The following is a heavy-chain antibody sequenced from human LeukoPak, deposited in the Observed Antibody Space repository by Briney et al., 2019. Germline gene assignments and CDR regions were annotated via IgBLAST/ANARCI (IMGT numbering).Heavy chain of an antibody. CDR2: ISGSGGST. D-gene: IGHD3-22*01. J-gene: IGHJ4*02. CDR3: AKEVEEWDYYDSSGYYPVGY. V-gene: IGHV3-23*01. Sequence: GGSLRLSCAASGFTFSSYAMSWVRQAPGKGLEWVSAISGSGGSTYYADSVKGRFTISRDNSKNTLYLQMNSLRAEDTAVYYCAKEVEEWDYYDSSGYYPVGYWGQGTLVTVSS. CDR1: GFTFSSYA.